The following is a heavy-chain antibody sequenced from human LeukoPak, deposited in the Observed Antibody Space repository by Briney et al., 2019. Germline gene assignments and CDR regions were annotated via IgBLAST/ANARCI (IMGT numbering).Heavy chain of an antibody. CDR2: IRSTANNYAT. J-gene: IGHJ4*02. V-gene: IGHV3-73*01. D-gene: IGHD5-18*01. CDR3: TRPSRVDTGTAYDC. CDR1: GFTFSGSA. Sequence: GGSLRLFCAASGFTFSGSAIHWVRQASGKGLEWVGRIRSTANNYATAYAASVKGRFTISRDDSDNTAYLQMNSLKTEDTAVYYCTRPSRVDTGTAYDCWGQGTLVTVSS.